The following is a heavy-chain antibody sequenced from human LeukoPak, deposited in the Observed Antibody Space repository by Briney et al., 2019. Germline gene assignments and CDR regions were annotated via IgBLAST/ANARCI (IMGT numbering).Heavy chain of an antibody. D-gene: IGHD2-2*01. CDR2: ISGSGGST. Sequence: GGSLRLYCAASGFTFSSYAMRWVRQAPGKGLEWVSAISGSGGSTYYADSVKGRFTISRDNSKNTLYLQMNSLRAEDTAVYYCAKVSSSSTIPRGYGMDVWGQGTTVTVSS. J-gene: IGHJ6*02. CDR1: GFTFSSYA. CDR3: AKVSSSSTIPRGYGMDV. V-gene: IGHV3-23*01.